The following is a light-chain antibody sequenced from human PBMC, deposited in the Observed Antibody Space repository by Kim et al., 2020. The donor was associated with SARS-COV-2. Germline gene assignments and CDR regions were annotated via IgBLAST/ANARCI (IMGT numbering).Light chain of an antibody. CDR2: LNSDGSH. CDR3: QTWGTGI. V-gene: IGLV4-69*01. CDR1: SGHSSYA. Sequence: LGATVKLTCTLSSGHSSYAIAWHQQQPEKGPRYLMKLNSDGSHSKGDGIPDRFSGSSSGAERYLTISSLQSEDEADYYCQTWGTGIFGGGTQLTVL. J-gene: IGLJ2*01.